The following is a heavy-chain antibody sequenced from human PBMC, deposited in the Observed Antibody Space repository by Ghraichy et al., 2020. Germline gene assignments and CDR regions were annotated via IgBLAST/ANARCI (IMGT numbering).Heavy chain of an antibody. J-gene: IGHJ6*02. Sequence: ASVKVSCKVSGYTLTELSMHWVRQAPGKGLEWMGGFDPEDGETIYAQKFQGRVTMTEDTSTDTAYMELSSLRSEDTAVYYCATGIVVVVAATRPRDYYYGMDVWGQGTTVTVSS. CDR2: FDPEDGET. CDR1: GYTLTELS. V-gene: IGHV1-24*01. D-gene: IGHD2-15*01. CDR3: ATGIVVVVAATRPRDYYYGMDV.